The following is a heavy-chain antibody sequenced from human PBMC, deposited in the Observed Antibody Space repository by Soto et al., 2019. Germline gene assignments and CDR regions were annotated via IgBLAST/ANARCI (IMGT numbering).Heavy chain of an antibody. CDR3: ARGRIVASIHDAFEI. CDR2: ISAYNGKR. J-gene: IGHJ3*02. Sequence: QGQLLQSGDEVKTPGASVRVSCRASGYPFTSYGISWVRQAPGQGLEWVAGISAYNGKRDTADKFQGRVTMTLDTSTDTGHMELGDLTSADTAVYYCARGRIVASIHDAFEIWGQGTKVTVSS. V-gene: IGHV1-18*01. CDR1: GYPFTSYG. D-gene: IGHD5-12*01.